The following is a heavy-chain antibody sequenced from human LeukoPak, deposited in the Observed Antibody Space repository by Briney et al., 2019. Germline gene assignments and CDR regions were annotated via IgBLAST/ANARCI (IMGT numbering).Heavy chain of an antibody. CDR1: GYTFTSYD. CDR2: ISAYNGNT. J-gene: IGHJ6*03. CDR3: ATADYYYMDV. V-gene: IGHV1-18*01. Sequence: ASVKVSCKASGYTFTSYDINWVRQATGQGLEWMGWISAYNGNTNYAQKLQGRVTMTEDTSTDTAYMELSSLRSEDTAVYYCATADYYYMDVWGKGTTVTVSS.